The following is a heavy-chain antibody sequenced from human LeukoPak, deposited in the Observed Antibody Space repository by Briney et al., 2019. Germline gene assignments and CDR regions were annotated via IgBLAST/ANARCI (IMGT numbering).Heavy chain of an antibody. D-gene: IGHD3-3*01. CDR1: GYSINSGYY. V-gene: IGHV4-38-2*01. CDR3: ARGLGSASDFADWFDP. CDR2: IYHGGST. Sequence: SETLSLTCAVSGYSINSGYYWGWIRQPPGKGLEWIGSIYHGGSTYYNPSLKSRVTISVDTSKNQFSLMLTSVTAADTAVYYCARGLGSASDFADWFDPWGQGTLVTVSS. J-gene: IGHJ5*02.